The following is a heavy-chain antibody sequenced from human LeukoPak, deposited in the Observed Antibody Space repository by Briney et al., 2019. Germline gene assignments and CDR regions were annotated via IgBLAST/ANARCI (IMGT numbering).Heavy chain of an antibody. Sequence: GGSLRLSCAASGFTFSSHWMHWVRHAPGKGLVWVTRISSDESSTSYADSVKGRFTISRDNAKNTLYLQMSSLRAEDTAMYYCARISLSGWVNDHWGQGTLVTVSS. D-gene: IGHD6-19*01. V-gene: IGHV3-74*01. CDR1: GFTFSSHW. CDR3: ARISLSGWVNDH. J-gene: IGHJ4*02. CDR2: ISSDESST.